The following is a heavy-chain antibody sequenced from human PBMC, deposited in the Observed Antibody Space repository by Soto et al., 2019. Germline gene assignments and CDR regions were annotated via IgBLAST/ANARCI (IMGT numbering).Heavy chain of an antibody. Sequence: ASVKVSCKASGYTFTSYGISWVRQAPGQGLEWMGWISAYNGNTNYAQKLQGRVTMTTDTSTSTAYMELRSLRSDDTAVYYCARILXPAETYYYYYYMDVWGKGTTVTVSS. CDR2: ISAYNGNT. D-gene: IGHD2-2*01. CDR1: GYTFTSYG. V-gene: IGHV1-18*01. J-gene: IGHJ6*03. CDR3: ARILXPAETYYYYYYMDV.